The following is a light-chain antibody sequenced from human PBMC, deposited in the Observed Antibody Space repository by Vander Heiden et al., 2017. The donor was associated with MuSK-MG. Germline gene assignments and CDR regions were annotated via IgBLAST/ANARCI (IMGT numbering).Light chain of an antibody. J-gene: IGLJ2*01. CDR2: GNS. V-gene: IGLV1-40*01. CDR1: SSNIGAGYD. Sequence: QSVLTQPPSVSGAPGQRVTISCTGSSSNIGAGYDVPWYQQLPGTAPKLLIYGNSNRPSGVPDRFSGSKSGTSASLAITGLQAEDEADYYCQSYDSSQRVVFGGGTKLTVL. CDR3: QSYDSSQRVV.